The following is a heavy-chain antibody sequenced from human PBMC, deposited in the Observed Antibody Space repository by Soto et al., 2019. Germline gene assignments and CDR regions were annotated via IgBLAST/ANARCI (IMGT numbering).Heavy chain of an antibody. V-gene: IGHV3-21*01. J-gene: IGHJ6*03. D-gene: IGHD2-15*01. CDR1: GFTFSSYS. CDR3: ARDAAGYCSGGSCYYYYYMDV. Sequence: GGSLRLSCAASGFTFSSYSMNWVRQAPGKGLEWVSSISNSSSDIYYADSVKGRFTISRDNAKNSLYLQMNSLRAEDTAVYYCARDAAGYCSGGSCYYYYYMDVWGKGTTVTVSS. CDR2: ISNSSSDI.